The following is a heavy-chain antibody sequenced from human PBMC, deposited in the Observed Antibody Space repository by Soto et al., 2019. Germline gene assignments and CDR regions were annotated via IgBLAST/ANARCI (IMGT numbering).Heavy chain of an antibody. J-gene: IGHJ5*02. V-gene: IGHV1-69*13. CDR2: IIPIFGTT. Sequence: GASVKVSCKASGGTFSTYAISWVRQAPGQGLEWMGGIIPIFGTTNYAQKFQGRVTITADESTSTAYMELSSLRSEDTAVYYCARSEYSSVRLWFDPWGQGTLVTVSS. CDR1: GGTFSTYA. D-gene: IGHD6-6*01. CDR3: ARSEYSSVRLWFDP.